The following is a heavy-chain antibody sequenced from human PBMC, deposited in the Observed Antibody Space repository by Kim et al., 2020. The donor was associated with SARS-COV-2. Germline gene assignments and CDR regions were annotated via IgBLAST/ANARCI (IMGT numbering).Heavy chain of an antibody. CDR1: GGTFSSYA. V-gene: IGHV1-69*13. D-gene: IGHD3-9*01. CDR2: IIPIFGTA. Sequence: SVKVSCKASGGTFSSYAISWVRQAPGQGLEWMGGIIPIFGTANYAQKFQGRVTITADESTSTAYMELSSLRSEDTAVYYCATGGYDIDGYGMYVWGQGTTVTVSS. J-gene: IGHJ6*02. CDR3: ATGGYDIDGYGMYV.